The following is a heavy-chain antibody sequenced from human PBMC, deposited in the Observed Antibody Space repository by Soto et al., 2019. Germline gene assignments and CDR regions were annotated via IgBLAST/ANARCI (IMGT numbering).Heavy chain of an antibody. CDR3: ALPKNTLGWYNF. D-gene: IGHD6-19*01. Sequence: QVQVVQSGAEVKKPGASVKVSCKTSGYTFPNYHVHWVRQAPGQGLEWMGAINPNGGSTTYAQHLQGRGTMNSDSSTSTVYMERGSLRSDDSAVYYCALPKNTLGWYNFWGQGTLVTVS. CDR1: GYTFPNYH. V-gene: IGHV1-46*01. J-gene: IGHJ4*02. CDR2: INPNGGST.